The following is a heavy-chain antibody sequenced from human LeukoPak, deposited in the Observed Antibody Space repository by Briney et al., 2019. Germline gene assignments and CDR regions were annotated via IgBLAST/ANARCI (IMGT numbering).Heavy chain of an antibody. V-gene: IGHV1-2*02. CDR1: GYTFTGYY. CDR3: ARDCGRWGHDAFDI. J-gene: IGHJ3*02. D-gene: IGHD7-27*01. Sequence: GASVKVSCKASGYTFTGYYMHWVRQAPGQGLEWMGWINPNSGGTNYAQKFQGRVTMTRDTSISTAYMELSRLRSDDTAVYYCARDCGRWGHDAFDIWGQGTMVTVSS. CDR2: INPNSGGT.